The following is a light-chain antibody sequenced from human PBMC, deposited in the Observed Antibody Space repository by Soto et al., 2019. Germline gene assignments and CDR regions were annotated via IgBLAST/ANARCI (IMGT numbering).Light chain of an antibody. CDR1: QGISTY. CDR3: QQGYAFPLT. V-gene: IGKV1D-12*01. CDR2: LIS. J-gene: IGKJ4*01. Sequence: DLQMTQSPSSVSASVGDRVTITCRASQGISTYLAWYQQTPGKAPKLLVSLISTLQSGVPSRFSGSGSGTEFSLTISSLQPEDSATYYCQQGYAFPLTFGGGTKVEI.